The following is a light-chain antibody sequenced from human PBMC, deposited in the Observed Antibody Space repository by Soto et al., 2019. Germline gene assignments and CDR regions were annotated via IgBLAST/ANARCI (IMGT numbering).Light chain of an antibody. CDR3: QQYTGPPTT. CDR2: GAS. CDR1: QSVSSSY. V-gene: IGKV3-20*01. J-gene: IGKJ5*01. Sequence: EIVLTQSPPTLAVSPWERATLSCRASQSVSSSYLAWYQQKPGQAPRLLIYGASTRAAGIPDRFSGSGSGTDFTLTITRLEPEDSAVYFCQQYTGPPTTFGQGTRLEIK.